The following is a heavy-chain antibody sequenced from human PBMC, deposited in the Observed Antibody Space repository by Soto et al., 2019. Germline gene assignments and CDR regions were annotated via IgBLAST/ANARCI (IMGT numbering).Heavy chain of an antibody. V-gene: IGHV3-7*01. CDR2: IKQDGSEK. Sequence: QPGGSLRLCCAASGFTFRTYWMNWVRQAPGKGLEWVANIKQDGSEKYYVDSVKGRFAISRDNAKDSLFLQMNNLRAEDTAVYYCVRDWSTFWGMDVWGQGTTVTVSS. CDR1: GFTFRTYW. J-gene: IGHJ6*02. CDR3: VRDWSTFWGMDV.